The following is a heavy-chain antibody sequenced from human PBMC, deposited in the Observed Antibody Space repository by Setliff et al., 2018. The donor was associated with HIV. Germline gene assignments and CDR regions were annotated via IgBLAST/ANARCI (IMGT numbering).Heavy chain of an antibody. CDR2: FDPKDGKT. Sequence: ASVKVSCKVSGYTLTELSRHWVRQAPGKGLEWMGSFDPKDGKTRYAQKFQGRVTMTEDTSTETAYMELSSLRSEDTAVYYYVTGSAASPFDYWGQGTVVTVSS. CDR3: VTGSAASPFDY. D-gene: IGHD6-6*01. CDR1: GYTLTELS. V-gene: IGHV1-24*01. J-gene: IGHJ4*02.